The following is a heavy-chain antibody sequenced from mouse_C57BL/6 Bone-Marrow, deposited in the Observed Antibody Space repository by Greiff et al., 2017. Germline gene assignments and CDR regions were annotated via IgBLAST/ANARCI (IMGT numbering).Heavy chain of an antibody. V-gene: IGHV14-2*01. J-gene: IGHJ2*01. CDR3: ARVGQLMGY. CDR1: GFNIKDYY. Sequence: VQLQQSGAELVKPGASVKLSCTASGFNIKDYYMHWVKQRTEQGLEWIGRIDPEDGETKYAPNFQGKATRTADTSSNTAYLQLSSLTSEDTAVYYCARVGQLMGYWGQGTTLTVSS. CDR2: IDPEDGET. D-gene: IGHD3-2*02.